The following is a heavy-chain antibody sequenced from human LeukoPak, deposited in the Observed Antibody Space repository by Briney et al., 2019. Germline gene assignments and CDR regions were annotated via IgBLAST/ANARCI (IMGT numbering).Heavy chain of an antibody. CDR3: LRDFHRESDY. CDR1: GVSISRSW. Sequence: GGSLRLACVVSGVSISRSWMNWVRQVPGKGLVWVSRLSPDGTLNYVDSVKGRFNISRDDATNTLFLQMNNLRTEASAIYYCLRDFHRESDYWGQGTLVTVPS. J-gene: IGHJ4*02. V-gene: IGHV3-74*01. CDR2: LSPDGTL. D-gene: IGHD5-24*01.